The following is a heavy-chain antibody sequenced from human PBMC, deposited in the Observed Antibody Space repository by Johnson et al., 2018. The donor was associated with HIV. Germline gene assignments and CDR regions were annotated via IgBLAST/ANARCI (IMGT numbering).Heavy chain of an antibody. CDR3: TRVSPTYYNFWSGYPADAFDI. V-gene: IGHV3-49*05. CDR2: IRSKAYGGTT. D-gene: IGHD3-3*01. CDR1: GFTFSDHY. Sequence: VQLVESGGGLVKPGGSLRLSCAASGFTFSDHYMSWIRQAPGKGLEWVGFIRSKAYGGTTEYAASVKGRFTISRDDSKSIAYLQMNSLKTEDTALYYCTRVSPTYYNFWSGYPADAFDIWGQGTMVTVAS. J-gene: IGHJ3*02.